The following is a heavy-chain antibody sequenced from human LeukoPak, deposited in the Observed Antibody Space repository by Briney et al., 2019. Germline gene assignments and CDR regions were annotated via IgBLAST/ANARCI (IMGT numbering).Heavy chain of an antibody. V-gene: IGHV1-2*02. CDR3: ARVPFYYYDSSGYYYG. J-gene: IGHJ4*02. CDR1: GYTFTTYD. D-gene: IGHD3-22*01. Sequence: ASVKVSFKASGYTFTTYDINWVRQATGQGLEWMGWMNPNSGGTNYAQKFQGRVTMTRDTSISTAYMELSRLRSDDTAVYYCARVPFYYYDSSGYYYGWGQGTLVTVSS. CDR2: MNPNSGGT.